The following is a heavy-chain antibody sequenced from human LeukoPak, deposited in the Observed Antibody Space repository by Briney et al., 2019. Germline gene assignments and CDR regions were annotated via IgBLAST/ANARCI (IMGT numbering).Heavy chain of an antibody. D-gene: IGHD1-26*01. Sequence: ASVKVSCKASGYTFTNFGISWVRQAPGQRLEWMGWISAGNGNTKYSQNFQGRVTFISNTSATTAFMELSSLRSEDAAVYYCARDSGSGNNDYWGQGTLVTVSS. J-gene: IGHJ4*02. CDR1: GYTFTNFG. V-gene: IGHV1-3*01. CDR2: ISAGNGNT. CDR3: ARDSGSGNNDY.